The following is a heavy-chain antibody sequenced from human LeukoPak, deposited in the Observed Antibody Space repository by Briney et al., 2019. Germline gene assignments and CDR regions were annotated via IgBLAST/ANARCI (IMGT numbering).Heavy chain of an antibody. CDR3: ARQGDLAYCGGDCWRERLGALRIGYFDY. CDR2: IYYSGST. Sequence: SETLSLTCTVSGGSISSSSYYWGWIRQPPGKGLEWIGSIYYSGSTYYNPSLKSRVTISVDTSKNQFSLKLSSVTAADTAVYYCARQGDLAYCGGDCWRERLGALRIGYFDYWGQGTLVTVSS. CDR1: GGSISSSSYY. V-gene: IGHV4-39*01. D-gene: IGHD2-21*02. J-gene: IGHJ4*02.